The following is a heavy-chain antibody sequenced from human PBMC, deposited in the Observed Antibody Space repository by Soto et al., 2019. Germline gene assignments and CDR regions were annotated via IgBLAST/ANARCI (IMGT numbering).Heavy chain of an antibody. CDR1: GFTFGDYA. D-gene: IGHD3-3*01. CDR2: IRSKAYGGTT. J-gene: IGHJ6*03. V-gene: IGHV3-49*05. Sequence: KPGGSLRLSCTASGFTFGDYAMSWFRQAPGKGLEWVGFIRSKAYGGTTEYAASVKGRFTISRDDSKSIAYLQMNSLKTEDTAVYYCTRGGGSGDFWSGYYNYYYYYMDVWGKGTTVTVSS. CDR3: TRGGGSGDFWSGYYNYYYYYMDV.